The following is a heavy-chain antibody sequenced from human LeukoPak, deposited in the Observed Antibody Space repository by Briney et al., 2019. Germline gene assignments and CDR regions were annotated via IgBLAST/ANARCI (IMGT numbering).Heavy chain of an antibody. J-gene: IGHJ4*02. CDR1: GFTLSDYW. V-gene: IGHV3-7*03. Sequence: GGSLRLSCAASGFTLSDYWMSWVRQAPGKGLEWVANVKQDGSERNYVDSVKGRFSISRDNAKNTLYLQMNSLRAEDTAVYYCAKEGFDSWGQGTLVTVSS. CDR2: VKQDGSER. CDR3: AKEGFDS.